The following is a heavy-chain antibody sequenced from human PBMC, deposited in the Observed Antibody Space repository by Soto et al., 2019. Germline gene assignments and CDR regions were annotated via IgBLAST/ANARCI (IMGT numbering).Heavy chain of an antibody. Sequence: VQLVESGGGLVKPGGSLRLSCAASGFTFSDSYMSWIRQSPGKGMEWLSYVNSLGPYTKYADAVRGRFTIYRDNAQNSLYLAMTSLTVDDTAVYYCARNYGGASGVNDWGQGTQVTVSS. CDR3: ARNYGGASGVND. CDR1: GFTFSDSY. V-gene: IGHV3-11*05. J-gene: IGHJ4*02. CDR2: VNSLGPYT. D-gene: IGHD4-17*01.